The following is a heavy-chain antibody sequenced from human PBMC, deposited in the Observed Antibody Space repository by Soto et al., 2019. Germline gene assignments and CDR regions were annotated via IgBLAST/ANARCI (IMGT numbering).Heavy chain of an antibody. V-gene: IGHV3-15*07. J-gene: IGHJ3*02. CDR3: TTAPPQWELLDDAFDI. D-gene: IGHD1-26*01. CDR1: GFTFSNAW. Sequence: PGGSLRLSCAASGFTFSNAWMNWVRQAPGKGLEWVGRIKSKTDGGTTDYAAPVKGRFTISRDDSKNTLYLQMNSLKTEDTAVYYCTTAPPQWELLDDAFDIWGQGTMVTVSS. CDR2: IKSKTDGGTT.